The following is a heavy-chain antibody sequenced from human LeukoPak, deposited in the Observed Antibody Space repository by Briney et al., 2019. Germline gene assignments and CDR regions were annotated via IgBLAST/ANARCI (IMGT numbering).Heavy chain of an antibody. V-gene: IGHV3-21*01. J-gene: IGHJ4*02. CDR3: ARLGLGELFVGRD. D-gene: IGHD3-10*01. CDR1: GFTFSSYS. CDR2: ISSSSSYI. Sequence: PGGSLRLSCAASGFTFSSYSMNWVRQAPGKGLEWVSSISSSSSYIYYADSVKGRSTISRDNAKNSLYMQMNSLRAEDTAVYYCARLGLGELFVGRDWGQGTLVTVSS.